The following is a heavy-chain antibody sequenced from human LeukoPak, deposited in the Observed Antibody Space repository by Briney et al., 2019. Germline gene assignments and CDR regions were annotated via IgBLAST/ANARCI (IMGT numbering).Heavy chain of an antibody. CDR3: ARVAVTATGALVI. D-gene: IGHD6-19*01. CDR2: IKTDGREK. Sequence: PGGSLRLSCAASQFTLSGYWMTWVRQAPGHGLEWVANIKTDGREKTYVESVTGRLTISRDNAKNSLCLQMNSLRAEDTAVYYCARVAVTATGALVIWGEGTMVTVSS. J-gene: IGHJ3*02. CDR1: QFTLSGYW. V-gene: IGHV3-7*04.